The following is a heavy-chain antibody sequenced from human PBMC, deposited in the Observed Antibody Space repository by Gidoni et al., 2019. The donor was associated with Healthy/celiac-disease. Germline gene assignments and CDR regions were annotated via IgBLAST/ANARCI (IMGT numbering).Heavy chain of an antibody. CDR2: MNPNSGNT. CDR3: ARELLVRGVATYNWFDP. Sequence: QVQLVQSGAEVKKPGASVKVSCKASGYTFTSYDINWVRQATGQGLEWMGWMNPNSGNTGYAQKFQGRVTMTRNTSISTAYMELSSLRSEDTAVYYCARELLVRGVATYNWFDPWGQGTLVTVSS. J-gene: IGHJ5*02. V-gene: IGHV1-8*01. CDR1: GYTFTSYD. D-gene: IGHD3-10*01.